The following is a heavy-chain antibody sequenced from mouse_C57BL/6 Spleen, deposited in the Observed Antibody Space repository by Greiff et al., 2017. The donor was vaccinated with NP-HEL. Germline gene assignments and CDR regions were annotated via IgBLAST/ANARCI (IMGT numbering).Heavy chain of an antibody. CDR2: INPNNGGT. CDR3: ARRHYYGSSYGFAY. CDR1: GYTFTDYY. D-gene: IGHD1-1*01. V-gene: IGHV1-26*01. J-gene: IGHJ3*01. Sequence: EVQLQQSGPELVKPGASVKISCKASGYTFTDYYMNWVKQSHGKSLEWIGDINPNNGGTSYNQKFKGKATLTVDKSSSTAYMELRSLTSEDSAVYYCARRHYYGSSYGFAYWGQGTLVTVSA.